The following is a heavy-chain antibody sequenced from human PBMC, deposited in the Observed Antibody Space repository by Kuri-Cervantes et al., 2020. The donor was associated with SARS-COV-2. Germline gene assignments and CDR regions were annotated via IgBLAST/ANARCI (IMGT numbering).Heavy chain of an antibody. V-gene: IGHV4-30-2*01. CDR1: GGSISSDGYT. J-gene: IGHJ4*02. D-gene: IGHD1-26*01. CDR3: ARGGNSGSYSLDY. Sequence: SETLSLTCAVSGGSISSDGYTWSWIRQPPGKGLEWIGYIYHSGSTYYNPSLKSRVTISVDRSKNQFSLSLSSVTAADTAVYYCARGGNSGSYSLDYWGQGTLVTVSS. CDR2: IYHSGST.